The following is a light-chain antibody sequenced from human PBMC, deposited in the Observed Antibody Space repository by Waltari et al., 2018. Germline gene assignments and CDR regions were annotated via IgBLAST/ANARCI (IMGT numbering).Light chain of an antibody. Sequence: EIQITQSPSTLSASVGDRVTITCRASQSVGSWLAWYHQKPGKAPKLLIYETSSLESGVPSRFSGSGSGTEFSLTISSLQPDDFATYYCQQYNSYSSTTCGQGTRLEIK. CDR2: ETS. CDR1: QSVGSW. J-gene: IGKJ5*01. V-gene: IGKV1-5*03. CDR3: QQYNSYSSTT.